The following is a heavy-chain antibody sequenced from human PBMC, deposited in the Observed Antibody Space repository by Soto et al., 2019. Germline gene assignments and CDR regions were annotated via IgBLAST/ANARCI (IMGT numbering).Heavy chain of an antibody. CDR3: AKAQQQLAPLSNWFDP. CDR2: ISGSGGST. D-gene: IGHD6-13*01. V-gene: IGHV3-23*01. CDR1: GFTFSSCA. J-gene: IGHJ5*02. Sequence: EVQLLESGGGLVQPGGSLRLSCAASGFTFSSCAMSWVRQAPGKGLEWVSAISGSGGSTYYADSVKGRFTISRDNSKNTLYLQMNSLRAEDTAVYYCAKAQQQLAPLSNWFDPWGQGTLVTVSS.